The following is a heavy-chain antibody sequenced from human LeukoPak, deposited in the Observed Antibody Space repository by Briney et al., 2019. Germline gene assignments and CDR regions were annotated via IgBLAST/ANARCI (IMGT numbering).Heavy chain of an antibody. V-gene: IGHV1-69*01. J-gene: IGHJ4*02. CDR2: IIPVFGTA. CDR1: GGTFSSYA. Sequence: SVKVSCKASGGTFSSYAISWVRQAPGQGLEWMGGIIPVFGTANYAQKFQGRVTITADESTSTAYMELSSLRSEDTAVYYCATLRYCSSTSCLKVIDYWGQGTLVTVSS. CDR3: ATLRYCSSTSCLKVIDY. D-gene: IGHD2-2*01.